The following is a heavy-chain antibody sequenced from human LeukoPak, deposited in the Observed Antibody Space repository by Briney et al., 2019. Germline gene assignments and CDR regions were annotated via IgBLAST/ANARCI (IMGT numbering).Heavy chain of an antibody. V-gene: IGHV3-7*01. CDR1: GFTCSSYW. Sequence: GGSLTLSCAPSGFTCSSYWLSWVRQAPGKGLQWVANTKQDGSEKYYVDSVKGRFTIYRENAKNSLYLQMNSLRDEDTAVYFHAEDGKRVVGGTPSPSDHYYFDICGQGKLATVTA. CDR3: AEDGKRVVGGTPSPSDHYYFDI. CDR2: TKQDGSEK. D-gene: IGHD2-15*01. J-gene: IGHJ4*02.